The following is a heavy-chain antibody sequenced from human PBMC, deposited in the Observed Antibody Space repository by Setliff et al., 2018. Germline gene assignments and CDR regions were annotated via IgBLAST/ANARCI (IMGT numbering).Heavy chain of an antibody. D-gene: IGHD2-2*01. Sequence: GASVKVSCKASGYTFTIYGINWVRQAPGQGLEWMGWISGFNSYTQYSQKFKGRVTMTTDTSTSTAYMELRSLRSDDTAVYYCSRLVRFCIRTSCQRLSGGDFWGQGTLVTVSS. CDR2: ISGFNSYT. CDR1: GYTFTIYG. V-gene: IGHV1-18*01. CDR3: SRLVRFCIRTSCQRLSGGDF. J-gene: IGHJ4*02.